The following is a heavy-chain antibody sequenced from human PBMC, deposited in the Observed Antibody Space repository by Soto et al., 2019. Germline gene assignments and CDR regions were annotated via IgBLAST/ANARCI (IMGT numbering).Heavy chain of an antibody. CDR1: GFSFGDYA. D-gene: IGHD3-10*01. CDR3: SRVRGVIIRNGFDY. V-gene: IGHV3-49*03. CDR2: IRSKPYGETT. J-gene: IGHJ4*02. Sequence: SGGSLRLSCTASGFSFGDYAMSWFRQAPGKGLEWVAFIRSKPYGETTDSAASVKGRFTISRDDSKSIVYLQMNSLRTEDTAVYYCSRVRGVIIRNGFDYWGQGTLVTVSS.